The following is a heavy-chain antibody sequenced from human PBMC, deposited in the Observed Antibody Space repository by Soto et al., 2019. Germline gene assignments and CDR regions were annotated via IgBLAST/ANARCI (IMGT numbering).Heavy chain of an antibody. Sequence: SETLSLTCAVSGGPISSGGYSWSWIRQPPGKGLEWIGYIYHSGSTYYNPSLKSRVTISVDRSKNQFSLKLSSVTAADTAVYYCARKLGYCISTSCYSRGNWFDPWGQGTLVTVSS. D-gene: IGHD2-2*01. V-gene: IGHV4-30-2*01. CDR1: GGPISSGGYS. CDR3: ARKLGYCISTSCYSRGNWFDP. J-gene: IGHJ5*02. CDR2: IYHSGST.